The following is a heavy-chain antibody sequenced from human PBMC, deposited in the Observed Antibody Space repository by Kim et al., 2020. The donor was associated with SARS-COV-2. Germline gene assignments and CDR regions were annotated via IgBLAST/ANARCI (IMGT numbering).Heavy chain of an antibody. V-gene: IGHV3-23*01. CDR3: EVVVAATDWFDP. CDR2: ISGSGGST. J-gene: IGHJ5*02. D-gene: IGHD2-15*01. CDR1: GFTFSSYA. Sequence: GGSLRLSCAASGFTFSSYAMSWVRQAPGKGLEWVSAISGSGGSTYYADSVKGRFTISRDNSKNTLYLQMNSLRAEDTAVYYCEVVVAATDWFDPWGQGTLVTVSS.